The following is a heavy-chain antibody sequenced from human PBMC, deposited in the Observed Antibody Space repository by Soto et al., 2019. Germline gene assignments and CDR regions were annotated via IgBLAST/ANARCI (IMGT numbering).Heavy chain of an antibody. CDR3: ARSIFGRRWLQDY. J-gene: IGHJ4*02. Sequence: PSETLSLTCTVSGGSISSYYWSWIRQPPRKGLEWIGYIYYSGSTNYNPSLKSRVTISVDTSKNQFSLKLSSVTAADTAVYYCARSIFGRRWLQDYWGQGTLVTVS. CDR2: IYYSGST. CDR1: GGSISSYY. D-gene: IGHD3-3*01. V-gene: IGHV4-59*08.